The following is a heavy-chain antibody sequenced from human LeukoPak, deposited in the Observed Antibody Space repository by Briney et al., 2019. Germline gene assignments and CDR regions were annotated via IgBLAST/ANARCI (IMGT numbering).Heavy chain of an antibody. CDR3: ARDKLTNYYDSSGYILDY. J-gene: IGHJ4*02. CDR2: INPSGGST. CDR1: GGTFSSYA. D-gene: IGHD3-22*01. V-gene: IGHV1-46*01. Sequence: GASVKVSCKASGGTFSSYAISWVRQAPGQGLEWMGIINPSGGSTSYAQKFQGRVTMTRDTSTSTVYMELSSLRSEDTAVYYCARDKLTNYYDSSGYILDYWGQGTLVTVSS.